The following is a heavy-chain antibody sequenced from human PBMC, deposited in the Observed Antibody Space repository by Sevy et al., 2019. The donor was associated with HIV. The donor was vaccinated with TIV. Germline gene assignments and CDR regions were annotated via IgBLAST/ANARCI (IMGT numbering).Heavy chain of an antibody. CDR2: IYYSGST. Sequence: KQSQTLSLTCTVSGGSISSGGYYWSWIRQHPGKGLEWIGYIYYSGSTYYNPSLKSRVTISVDTSKNQFSLKLSSVTAADTAVYYCARDLRWSGYTWFDPWGQGTLVTVS. D-gene: IGHD3-3*01. CDR3: ARDLRWSGYTWFDP. V-gene: IGHV4-31*03. J-gene: IGHJ5*02. CDR1: GGSISSGGYY.